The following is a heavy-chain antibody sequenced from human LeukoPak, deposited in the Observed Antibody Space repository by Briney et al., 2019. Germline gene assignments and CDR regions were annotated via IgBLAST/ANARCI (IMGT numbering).Heavy chain of an antibody. D-gene: IGHD3-22*01. CDR3: ARDGSSYYYYDSSGTYFDY. Sequence: PSETLSLTCTVSGGSISSGGYYWSWIRQPAGKGLEWIGRIYTSGSTNYNPSLKSRVTISVDTSKNQFSLKLSSVTAADTAVYYCARDGSSYYYYDSSGTYFDYWGQGTLVTVSS. CDR1: GGSISSGGYY. CDR2: IYTSGST. V-gene: IGHV4-61*02. J-gene: IGHJ4*02.